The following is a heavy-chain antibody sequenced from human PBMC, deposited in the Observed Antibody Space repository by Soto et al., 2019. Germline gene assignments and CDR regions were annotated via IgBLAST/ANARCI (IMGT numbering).Heavy chain of an antibody. D-gene: IGHD2-15*01. CDR3: AKTLADWYYLDY. CDR2: ISGSGVST. J-gene: IGHJ4*02. Sequence: PGGSLRLSCAASGFTFSSYAMSWVRQAPGKGLEWVSSISGSGVSTYYADSVKGRFTTSRDDSKNMLYLQMNSLRAEDTAVYYCAKTLADWYYLDYWGQGTPVTVSS. CDR1: GFTFSSYA. V-gene: IGHV3-23*01.